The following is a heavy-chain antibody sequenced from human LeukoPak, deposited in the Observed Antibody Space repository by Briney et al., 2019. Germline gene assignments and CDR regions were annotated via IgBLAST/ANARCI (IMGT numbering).Heavy chain of an antibody. CDR1: GFTFSSYS. V-gene: IGHV3-48*02. CDR3: ARDGAAHCGGDCYSGAFDI. Sequence: GGSLRLSCGASGFTFSSYSMNWVRQAPGKGLEWVSYISGSSRNIYSPDSVKGRFTISRDNAKNSLYLQMNSLRDEDTAVYYCARDGAAHCGGDCYSGAFDIWGQGTMVSVSS. J-gene: IGHJ3*02. D-gene: IGHD2-21*02. CDR2: ISGSSRNI.